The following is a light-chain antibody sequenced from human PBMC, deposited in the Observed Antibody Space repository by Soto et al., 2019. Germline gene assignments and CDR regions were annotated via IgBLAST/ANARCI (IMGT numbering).Light chain of an antibody. CDR2: VNSDGSH. V-gene: IGLV4-69*01. Sequence: QTVVTQSPSASAPLGASVKLTCTLSSGHSSSAIAWHQQQPEKGPRDLMKVNSDGSHKKGDGIPDRFSGSSSGAERYLTISGLQSEDEGDYYCQTWGAGIQWVFGGGTKLTVL. CDR1: SGHSSSA. J-gene: IGLJ3*02. CDR3: QTWGAGIQWV.